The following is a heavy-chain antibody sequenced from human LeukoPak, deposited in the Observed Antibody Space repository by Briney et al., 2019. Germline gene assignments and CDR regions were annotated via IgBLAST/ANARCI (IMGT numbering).Heavy chain of an antibody. CDR1: GYSISSGYY. CDR3: ARVVPDTAMVTDPWFDP. Sequence: SETLSLTCTVSGYSISSGYYWGWIRQPPGKGLEWIGYIYYSGSTNYNPSLKSRVTISVDTSKNQFSLKLSSVTAADTAVYYCARVVPDTAMVTDPWFDPWGQGTLVTVSS. CDR2: IYYSGST. V-gene: IGHV4-61*01. D-gene: IGHD5-18*01. J-gene: IGHJ5*02.